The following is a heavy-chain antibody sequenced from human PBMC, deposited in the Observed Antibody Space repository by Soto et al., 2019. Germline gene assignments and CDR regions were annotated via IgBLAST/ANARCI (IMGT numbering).Heavy chain of an antibody. J-gene: IGHJ4*02. V-gene: IGHV3-9*01. Sequence: EVQLVESGGGLVQTGRSLRLSCGASGFTFDDYAMHWVRQAPGKGLEWVSSISWNSDRIDYADSVKGRFTISRDNAKNSLYLQMNSLRVEDTAFYYCTKDREEYYCESTGYYDYFDFWGQGTLVTVSS. CDR3: TKDREEYYCESTGYYDYFDF. CDR2: ISWNSDRI. CDR1: GFTFDDYA. D-gene: IGHD3-22*01.